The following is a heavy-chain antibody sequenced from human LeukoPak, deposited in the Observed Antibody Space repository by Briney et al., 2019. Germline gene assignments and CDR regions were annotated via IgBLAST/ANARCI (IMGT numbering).Heavy chain of an antibody. CDR2: IYYSGST. V-gene: IGHV4-61*01. Sequence: SQTLSLTCTVSGGSISSGSYYWSWIRQPPGKGLEWIGYIYYSGSTNYNPSLKSRVTISVDTSKNQFSLKLSSVTAADTAVYYCARHADRYCSGGSCNWFDPWGQGTLVTVSS. J-gene: IGHJ5*02. CDR1: GGSISSGSYY. CDR3: ARHADRYCSGGSCNWFDP. D-gene: IGHD2-15*01.